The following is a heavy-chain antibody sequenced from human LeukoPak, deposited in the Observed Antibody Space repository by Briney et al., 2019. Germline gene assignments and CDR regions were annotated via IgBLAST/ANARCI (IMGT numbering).Heavy chain of an antibody. J-gene: IGHJ3*02. CDR1: GGTFSSYA. D-gene: IGHD3-3*01. V-gene: IGHV1-69*04. CDR2: IIPILGIA. Sequence: GASVKVSCKASGGTFSSYAISWVRQAPGQGLEWMGRIIPILGIANYAQKFQGRVTITADKSTSTAYMELSSLRSEDTAVYYCAAGAVLEWLFPDEAFDIWGQGTMVTVSS. CDR3: AAGAVLEWLFPDEAFDI.